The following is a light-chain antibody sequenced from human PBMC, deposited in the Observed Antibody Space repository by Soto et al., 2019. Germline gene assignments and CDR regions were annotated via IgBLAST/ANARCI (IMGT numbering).Light chain of an antibody. CDR3: QQHGSSPLLT. J-gene: IGKJ4*01. V-gene: IGKV3-20*01. Sequence: EIVLTQSPGTLSLSPGERATLSCRASQSVSSTYLAWYQQKPGQAPRLLIYGASNRATGIPDRFSGSGSGTDFTLTISRLEPEDFAVYYCQQHGSSPLLTFGGGTKVEI. CDR1: QSVSSTY. CDR2: GAS.